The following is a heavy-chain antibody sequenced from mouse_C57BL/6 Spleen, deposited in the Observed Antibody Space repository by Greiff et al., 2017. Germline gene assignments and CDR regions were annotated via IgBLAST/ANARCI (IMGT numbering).Heavy chain of an antibody. D-gene: IGHD1-1*01. CDR1: GYTFTSYW. Sequence: VQLQQSGAELVKPGASVKLSCKASGYTFTSYWMHWVKQRPGQGLEWIGMIHPNSGSTNYNEKFKSKATLTVDKSSSTAYMPLSSLTSEDSAVYYCARLRGSSSPYYAMDYWGQGTSVTVSS. CDR2: IHPNSGST. J-gene: IGHJ4*01. CDR3: ARLRGSSSPYYAMDY. V-gene: IGHV1-64*01.